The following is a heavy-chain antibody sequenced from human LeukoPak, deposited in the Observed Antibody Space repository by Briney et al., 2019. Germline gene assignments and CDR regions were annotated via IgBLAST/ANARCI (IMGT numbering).Heavy chain of an antibody. D-gene: IGHD6-13*01. CDR3: AKIARNPSS. J-gene: IGHJ5*02. V-gene: IGHV3-23*01. CDR1: GFIFSNYA. CDR2: ISTSGAST. Sequence: GSLRPSCAASGFIFSNYAMSWVRQAPGKGLEWVSAISTSGASTYFADSVKGRFTISRDNSKSTLYLQMNSLRSEDTAVYYCAKIARNPSSWGQGTLVTVSS.